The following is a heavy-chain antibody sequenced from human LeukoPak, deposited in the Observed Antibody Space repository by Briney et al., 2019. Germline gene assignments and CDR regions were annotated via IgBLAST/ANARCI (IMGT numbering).Heavy chain of an antibody. V-gene: IGHV3-21*01. Sequence: GGSLRLSCAASGFTVSSYSMNWVRQAPGKGLEWVSSISSSSSYIYYADSVKGRFTISRDNAKNSLYLQMNSLRAEDTAVYYCARGVPFGITPLYYFDYWGQGTLVTVSS. J-gene: IGHJ4*02. D-gene: IGHD2-15*01. CDR3: ARGVPFGITPLYYFDY. CDR2: ISSSSSYI. CDR1: GFTVSSYS.